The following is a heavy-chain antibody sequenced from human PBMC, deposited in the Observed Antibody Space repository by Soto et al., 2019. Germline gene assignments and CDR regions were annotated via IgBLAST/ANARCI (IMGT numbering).Heavy chain of an antibody. D-gene: IGHD1-7*01. CDR3: ARRTVVLHFGYYYYYMDV. Sequence: PSETLSLTCTVSGGSISSYYWSWIRQPPGKGLEWIGYIYYSGSTNYNPSLKSRVTISVDTSKNQFSLKLSSVTAADTAVYYCARRTVVLHFGYYYYYMDVWGKRTKVTVSS. CDR2: IYYSGST. J-gene: IGHJ6*03. V-gene: IGHV4-59*08. CDR1: GGSISSYY.